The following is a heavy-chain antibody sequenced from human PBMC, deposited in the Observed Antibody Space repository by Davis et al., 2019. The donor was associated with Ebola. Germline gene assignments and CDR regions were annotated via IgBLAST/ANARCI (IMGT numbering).Heavy chain of an antibody. Sequence: ASVKVSCKASGDTSTSYYIHWVRQAPGQGLEWMGMINPNRGSTNYAQRFQGRVTMTRDTSTSTVYMVVSSLRSEDTAEYYCAGKRRDGYNLGAFDIWGQGTMVTVSS. D-gene: IGHD5-24*01. J-gene: IGHJ3*02. CDR1: GDTSTSYY. V-gene: IGHV1-46*01. CDR3: AGKRRDGYNLGAFDI. CDR2: INPNRGST.